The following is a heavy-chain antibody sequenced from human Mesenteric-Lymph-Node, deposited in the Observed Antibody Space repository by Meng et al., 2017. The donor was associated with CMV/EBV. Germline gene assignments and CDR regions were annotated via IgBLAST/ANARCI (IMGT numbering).Heavy chain of an antibody. J-gene: IGHJ4*02. CDR2: ISKGGRTV. D-gene: IGHD3-3*01. CDR3: ARVVDFWSGYRD. Sequence: GESLKISCAASGFTFSDYYMSWIRQAPGKGLEWLSYISKGGRTVDYADSVKGRFTISRDNAKNTLYLQMNSLRAEDTAVYYCARVVDFWSGYRDWGQGTLVTVSS. CDR1: GFTFSDYY. V-gene: IGHV3-11*04.